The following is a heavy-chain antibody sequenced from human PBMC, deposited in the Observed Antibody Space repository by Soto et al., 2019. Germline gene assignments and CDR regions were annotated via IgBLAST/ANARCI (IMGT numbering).Heavy chain of an antibody. D-gene: IGHD2-15*01. Sequence: GGSLRLSCEASGFTFSAFGMHWVRQAPGKGLEWVAIISYDGILKYYADSVKGRFTISRDTSKSALYLQTNSLRPEDTAVYFCARDCSGGSCYPGMDVWGQGTTVTVSS. J-gene: IGHJ6*02. CDR3: ARDCSGGSCYPGMDV. CDR1: GFTFSAFG. CDR2: ISYDGILK. V-gene: IGHV3-30*03.